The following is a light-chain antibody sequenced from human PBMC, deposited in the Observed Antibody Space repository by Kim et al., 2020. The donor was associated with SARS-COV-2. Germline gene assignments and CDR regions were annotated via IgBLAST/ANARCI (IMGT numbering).Light chain of an antibody. CDR2: DAF. CDR1: QSVSKY. Sequence: EIVLTQSPATLSLSPGERATLSCRASQSVSKYLAWFQQKPGQAPKLLIYDAFNRATGIPARFSGSGSGIDFTLTISSLEPEDFAVYYCQQRSNWLITFGQGTRLEIK. CDR3: QQRSNWLIT. J-gene: IGKJ5*01. V-gene: IGKV3-11*01.